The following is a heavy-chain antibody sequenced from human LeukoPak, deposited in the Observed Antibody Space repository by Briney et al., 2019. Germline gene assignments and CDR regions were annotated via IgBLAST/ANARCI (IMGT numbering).Heavy chain of an antibody. Sequence: SETLSLTCTVSGVSISSSSYYWGWIRQPPGKGLEWIGSIYYTGNTYYNPSLKSRVTISVDTSKKQFSLKLRSVTAADTAIYYCARDTRQYDNSGYFHFDFWGQGDLVTVSS. D-gene: IGHD3-22*01. CDR2: IYYTGNT. CDR3: ARDTRQYDNSGYFHFDF. CDR1: GVSISSSSYY. V-gene: IGHV4-39*07. J-gene: IGHJ4*02.